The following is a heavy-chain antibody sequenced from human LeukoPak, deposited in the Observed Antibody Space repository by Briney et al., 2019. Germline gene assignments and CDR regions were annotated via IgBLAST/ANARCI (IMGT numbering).Heavy chain of an antibody. D-gene: IGHD3-10*01. CDR3: SYGSGSYLVPFDY. J-gene: IGHJ4*02. CDR1: CGSISSYY. CDR2: IYYSGST. V-gene: IGHV4-59*08. Sequence: SETLSLTCTVSCGSISSYYWSCIRQPPGRGLEWIGYIYYSGSTNYNPSLKSRVTISVDTSKNQFSLKLSSVTAADTAVYYCSYGSGSYLVPFDYWGQGTLVTVSS.